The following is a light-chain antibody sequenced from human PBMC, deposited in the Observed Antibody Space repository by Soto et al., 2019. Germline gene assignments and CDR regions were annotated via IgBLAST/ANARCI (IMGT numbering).Light chain of an antibody. CDR2: GAS. CDR3: QQYGSLSWT. V-gene: IGKV3-20*01. J-gene: IGKJ1*01. Sequence: IALTQSPGTLSLSPGDRATLSCRARQSVPNNYIAWYQQKPRQAPRLLIYGASRRATGIPDRFSGSGSGTDFTLTINRLAPEDSAMYYCQQYGSLSWTFGQGTKVEIK. CDR1: QSVPNNY.